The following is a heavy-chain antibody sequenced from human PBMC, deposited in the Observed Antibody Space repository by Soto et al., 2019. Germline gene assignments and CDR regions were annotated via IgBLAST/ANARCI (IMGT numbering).Heavy chain of an antibody. CDR2: IIPILGIA. CDR3: ARENSYYDYIWGSYRPPYYYYYMDV. CDR1: VCTFSSYT. J-gene: IGHJ6*03. Sequence: SVNLSCKASVCTFSSYTISCVRLAQRQGLEWMGRIIPILGIANYAQKFQGRVTITADKSTSTAYMELSSLRSEDTAVYYCARENSYYDYIWGSYRPPYYYYYMDVWAKGTTVTVSS. V-gene: IGHV1-69*04. D-gene: IGHD3-16*02.